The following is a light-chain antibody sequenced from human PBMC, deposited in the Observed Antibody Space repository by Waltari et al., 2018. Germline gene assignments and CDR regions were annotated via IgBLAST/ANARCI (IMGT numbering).Light chain of an antibody. V-gene: IGKV2-30*02. CDR3: VQGTNVPT. J-gene: IGKJ4*01. Sequence: DVVMTQSPLSLAVTPGQPASISCRSSQSLVHSNGKTYLHWLHQKPGQPPRHLIYQVSNRDSGVPDRFSGSGAGTDFTLKISRVEAEDVGIYYCVQGTNVPTFGGGTKVEIK. CDR2: QVS. CDR1: QSLVHSNGKTY.